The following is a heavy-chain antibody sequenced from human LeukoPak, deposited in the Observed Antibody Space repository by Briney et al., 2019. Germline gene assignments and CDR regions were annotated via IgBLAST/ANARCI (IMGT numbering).Heavy chain of an antibody. J-gene: IGHJ3*01. D-gene: IGHD1-14*01. V-gene: IGHV1-69*06. CDR1: GGTFSSYA. CDR3: AANVPHQNVHTTSDHVAFDL. CDR2: IIPIFGTA. Sequence: VASVKVSCKASGGTFSSYAISWVRQAPGQGLEWMGGIIPIFGTANYAQKFQGRVTITADTSTDTAYMELSSLRFEDTAVYYCAANVPHQNVHTTSDHVAFDLWGQGTKVTVSS.